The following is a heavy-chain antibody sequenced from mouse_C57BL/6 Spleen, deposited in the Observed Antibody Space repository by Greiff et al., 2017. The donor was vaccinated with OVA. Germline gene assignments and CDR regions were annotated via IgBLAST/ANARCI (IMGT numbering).Heavy chain of an antibody. V-gene: IGHV1-69*01. CDR2: IDPSDSYT. CDR3: ARATTVVRYFDV. CDR1: GYTFTSYW. D-gene: IGHD1-1*01. Sequence: QVQLQQPGAELVMPGASVKLSCKASGYTFTSYWMHWVKQRPGQGLEWIGEIDPSDSYTNYNQKFKGKSTLTVDKSSSTAYMQLSSLTSEDSAVYYGARATTVVRYFDVWGTGTTVTVSS. J-gene: IGHJ1*03.